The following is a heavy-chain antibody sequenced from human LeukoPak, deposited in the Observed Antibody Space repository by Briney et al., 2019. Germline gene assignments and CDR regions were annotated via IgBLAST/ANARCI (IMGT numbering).Heavy chain of an antibody. CDR1: GGSISSSNW. J-gene: IGHJ6*03. CDR3: ASFYYYYYMGV. V-gene: IGHV4-4*02. Sequence: SGTLSLTCAVSGGSISSSNWWSWVRQPPGKGLEWIGEIYHSGSTNYNPSLKSRVTMSVDTSKNQFSLKLSSVTAVDTAVYYCASFYYYYYMGVWGKGTTVTVSS. CDR2: IYHSGST.